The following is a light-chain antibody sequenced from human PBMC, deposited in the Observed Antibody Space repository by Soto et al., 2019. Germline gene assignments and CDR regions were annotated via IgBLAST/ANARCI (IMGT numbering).Light chain of an antibody. V-gene: IGLV2-23*02. CDR2: EVS. CDR3: CSFAPSDTFVV. CDR1: SSDVGSYDL. Sequence: QSALTQPASVSGSPGQSITISCTGTSSDVGSYDLVSWYQQRPGKAPKLMIYEVSKRPSGVSSRFSGYKSGNTASLTISGLRAEDEAEYYCCSFAPSDTFVVFGGGTKLTVL. J-gene: IGLJ2*01.